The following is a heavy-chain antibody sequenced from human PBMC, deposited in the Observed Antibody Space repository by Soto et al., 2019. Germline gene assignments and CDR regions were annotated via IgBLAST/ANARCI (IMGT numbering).Heavy chain of an antibody. CDR3: ARIRDPYYDFWSGYALDY. J-gene: IGHJ4*02. D-gene: IGHD3-3*01. Sequence: ASVKVSCKASGYTFTSYGISWGRQAPGQGLEWMGWISAYNGNTNYAQKLQGRVTMTTDTSTSTAYMELRSLRSDDTAVYYCARIRDPYYDFWSGYALDYWGQGTLVTVSS. CDR1: GYTFTSYG. CDR2: ISAYNGNT. V-gene: IGHV1-18*01.